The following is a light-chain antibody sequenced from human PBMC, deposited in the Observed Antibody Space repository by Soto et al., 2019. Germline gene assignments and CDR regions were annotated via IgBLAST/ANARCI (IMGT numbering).Light chain of an antibody. Sequence: EIVLTQSTGTLSLSPGERATLSCSASQSVSSSYLAWYQQKPGQAPRLLIYGASSRATGIPDRFSGRGSGTDFTLTISRLEPEDFAVYYCQQYGSSPWTFGQGTKVDIK. J-gene: IGKJ1*01. CDR3: QQYGSSPWT. CDR2: GAS. V-gene: IGKV3-20*01. CDR1: QSVSSSY.